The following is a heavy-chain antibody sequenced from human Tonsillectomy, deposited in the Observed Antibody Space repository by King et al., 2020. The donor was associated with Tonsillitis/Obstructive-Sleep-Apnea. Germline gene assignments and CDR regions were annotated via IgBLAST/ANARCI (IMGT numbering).Heavy chain of an antibody. CDR3: ARRRKEYSSAGRTIYYYWDV. Sequence: QLVQSGAEVKKPGESLKISCKCSGFSSTNYWIGWVRQMPGKGLEWMGIIYPGDSDARYSASFQGQVTISADKSISTAYLQWSSLKASDTAMYYCARRRKEYSSAGRTIYYYWDVWGKGTTVIVSS. J-gene: IGHJ6*03. D-gene: IGHD6-6*01. CDR1: GFSSTNYW. V-gene: IGHV5-51*01. CDR2: IYPGDSDA.